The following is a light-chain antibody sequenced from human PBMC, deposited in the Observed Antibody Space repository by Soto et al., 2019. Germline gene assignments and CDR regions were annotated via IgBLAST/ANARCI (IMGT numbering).Light chain of an antibody. CDR3: QEYSTYSHT. Sequence: DIPMTQSPSTLSASLGDRVTITCRASQSVSNWLAWYQQKPRKAPKLLIYDASNLESGVPSRFSGSGSGTEFILTISSLQPDDFASYYCQEYSTYSHTFGQGTKVEIK. CDR2: DAS. V-gene: IGKV1-5*01. J-gene: IGKJ1*01. CDR1: QSVSNW.